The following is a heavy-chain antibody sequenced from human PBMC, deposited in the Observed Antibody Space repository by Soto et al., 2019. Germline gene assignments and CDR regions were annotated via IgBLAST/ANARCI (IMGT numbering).Heavy chain of an antibody. CDR2: IYNDGST. CDR1: GFIVSSNY. V-gene: IGHV3-66*01. CDR3: ARDSYTRY. J-gene: IGHJ4*02. D-gene: IGHD4-4*01. Sequence: EVQLVESGGDLVQPGGSLRLSCAASGFIVSSNYMSWVRQAPGKGLEWVSIIYNDGSTYYADSVKGRFTISRDNSKNTLYLQILSLRAEDTAVYYCARDSYTRYWGQGTLVTVSS.